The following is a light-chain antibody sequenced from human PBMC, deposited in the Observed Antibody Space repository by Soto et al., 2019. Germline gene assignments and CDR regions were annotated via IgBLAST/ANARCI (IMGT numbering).Light chain of an antibody. CDR1: ESLFGF. Sequence: DIVLTQSPATLSVSPGDTVTLSCRASESLFGFLAWYQQKPGQAPRLLMYGVSTRAPGIPARFSGGGSATDFTLTISSLQSEDSAFYFCQSYNDWPFASGLGTRLEI. CDR3: QSYNDWPFA. V-gene: IGKV3-15*01. CDR2: GVS. J-gene: IGKJ2*01.